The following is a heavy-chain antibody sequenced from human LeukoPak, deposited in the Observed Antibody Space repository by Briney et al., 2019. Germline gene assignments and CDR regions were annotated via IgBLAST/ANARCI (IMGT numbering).Heavy chain of an antibody. CDR2: VNSDGSST. Sequence: GGCLRLSCAASGFTFSNYWMYWVRQDPGKGLVWVSRVNSDGSSTNYADSVKGRFTISRDNAKNTLYLQMNSLRAEDTAVYYCARGGASHEQFVYWGQGPLVTVSS. CDR1: GFTFSNYW. J-gene: IGHJ4*02. D-gene: IGHD1-26*01. CDR3: ARGGASHEQFVY. V-gene: IGHV3-74*01.